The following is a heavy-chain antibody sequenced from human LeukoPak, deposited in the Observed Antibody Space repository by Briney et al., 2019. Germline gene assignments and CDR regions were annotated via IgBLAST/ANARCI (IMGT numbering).Heavy chain of an antibody. J-gene: IGHJ4*02. V-gene: IGHV3-23*01. D-gene: IGHD6-19*01. CDR2: ISGSGGST. CDR3: AKDSSGWYFFDY. Sequence: GGSLRLSCAASGFTFSSYAMSWVRQAPGKGLEWVSAISGSGGSTYYADSVKGRFTISRDNSKNTLYLQMNSLRAEDTAVYYRAKDSSGWYFFDYWGQGTLVTVSS. CDR1: GFTFSSYA.